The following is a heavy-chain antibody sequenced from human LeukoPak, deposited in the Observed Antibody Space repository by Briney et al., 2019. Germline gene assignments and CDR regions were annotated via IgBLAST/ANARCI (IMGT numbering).Heavy chain of an antibody. CDR1: GGSISSHH. J-gene: IGHJ4*02. V-gene: IGHV4-59*11. CDR3: ARGIVVPAAVFDY. D-gene: IGHD2-2*01. CDR2: IYYSGST. Sequence: SETLSLTCTVSGGSISSHHWSWIRQPPGKGLEWIGYIYYSGSTNYNPSLKSRVTISVDTSKNQFSLKLSSVTAADTAVYYCARGIVVPAAVFDYWGQGTLVTVSS.